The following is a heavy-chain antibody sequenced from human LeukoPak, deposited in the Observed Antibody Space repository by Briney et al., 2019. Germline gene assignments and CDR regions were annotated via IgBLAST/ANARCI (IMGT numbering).Heavy chain of an antibody. CDR2: IDSGGITI. Sequence: ESGGGLVQPGGSLRLSCAGSGFPFSSYEMNWLRQAPGKGLEWVSHIDSGGITIYYGDSVKGRFTISRDNAKNSIYLQMDSLRVEDTAIYYCARDFVGDLLDYWGQGTPVTVSS. D-gene: IGHD4-17*01. CDR1: GFPFSSYE. V-gene: IGHV3-48*03. J-gene: IGHJ4*02. CDR3: ARDFVGDLLDY.